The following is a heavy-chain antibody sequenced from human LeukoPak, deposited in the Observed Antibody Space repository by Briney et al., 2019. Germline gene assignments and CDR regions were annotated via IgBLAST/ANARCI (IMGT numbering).Heavy chain of an antibody. CDR1: GFSFSGYW. CDR3: ARGHPYYFYMDV. Sequence: GGSPRLSCAALGFSFSGYWMTWVRQAPGKGLEWVANIKQAGSEKYYVDSVKGRFTISRDNAKNSLYLEMNSLRAEDTAVYYCARGHPYYFYMDVWGKGTTVTVSS. CDR2: IKQAGSEK. V-gene: IGHV3-7*01. J-gene: IGHJ6*03.